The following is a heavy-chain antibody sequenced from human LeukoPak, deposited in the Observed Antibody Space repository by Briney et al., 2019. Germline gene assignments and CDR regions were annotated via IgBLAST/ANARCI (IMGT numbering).Heavy chain of an antibody. CDR3: ARAESAFDI. Sequence: QAGGSLRLSCAASGFTFSSYSMNWVRQAPGKGLEWVAYISSSSNTIYYADSVKGRFTISRDNAKNSPYLQMNSLRAEDTAVYYCARAESAFDIWGQGTMVTVSS. CDR2: ISSSSNTI. CDR1: GFTFSSYS. J-gene: IGHJ3*02. V-gene: IGHV3-48*04.